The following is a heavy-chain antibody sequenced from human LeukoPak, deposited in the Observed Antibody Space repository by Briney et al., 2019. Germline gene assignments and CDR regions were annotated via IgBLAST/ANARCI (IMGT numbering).Heavy chain of an antibody. D-gene: IGHD6-19*01. CDR2: ISSSSSYI. V-gene: IGHV3-21*01. CDR1: GFTFSTFT. J-gene: IGHJ3*02. Sequence: GGSLRLSCVVSGFTFSTFTMNWVRQAPGKGLEWVSCISSSSSYIYYADSVKGRFTISRDNSKNTLYLQLNSLRTEDTAVYYCARGARGSGWRVFDIWGQGTMVTVSS. CDR3: ARGARGSGWRVFDI.